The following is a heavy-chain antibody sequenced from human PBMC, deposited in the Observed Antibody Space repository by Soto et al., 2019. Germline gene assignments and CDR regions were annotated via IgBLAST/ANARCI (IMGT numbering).Heavy chain of an antibody. CDR3: AREIVVARGASYFDY. CDR1: GFTFSSYA. CDR2: IRQDGSEK. Sequence: GSLRLSCTASGFTFSSYAMTWVRQAPGKGLEWVGNIRQDGSEKNYVDSVKGRFTISRDNAKNSLYLQMNSLRAEDTAFYYCAREIVVARGASYFDYWGPGTLVTVSS. D-gene: IGHD2-2*01. J-gene: IGHJ4*02. V-gene: IGHV3-7*04.